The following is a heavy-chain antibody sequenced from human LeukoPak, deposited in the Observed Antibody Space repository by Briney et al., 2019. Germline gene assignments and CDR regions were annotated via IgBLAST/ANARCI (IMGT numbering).Heavy chain of an antibody. J-gene: IGHJ6*04. CDR2: IKQGGSEK. Sequence: QPGGSLRLSCAASGFTFSSYEMNWVRQAPGKGLEWVANIKQGGSEKYYVDSVKGRFTISRDNAKNSLYLQMNSLRAEDTAVYSCARGHYGMDVWGKGTTVTVSS. CDR1: GFTFSSYE. CDR3: ARGHYGMDV. V-gene: IGHV3-7*01.